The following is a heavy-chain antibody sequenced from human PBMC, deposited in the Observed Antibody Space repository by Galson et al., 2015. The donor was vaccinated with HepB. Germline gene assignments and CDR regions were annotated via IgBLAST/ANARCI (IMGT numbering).Heavy chain of an antibody. D-gene: IGHD2-2*01. V-gene: IGHV1-18*04. CDR3: ARVPVIIVVVPAAIEGGMDV. CDR2: ISAYNGNT. CDR1: GYTFTSYG. J-gene: IGHJ6*02. Sequence: SVKVSCKASGYTFTSYGISWVRQAPGQGLEWMGWISAYNGNTNYAQKLQGRVTMTTDTSTSTAYMELRSLRSDDTAVYYCARVPVIIVVVPAAIEGGMDVWGQGTTVTVSS.